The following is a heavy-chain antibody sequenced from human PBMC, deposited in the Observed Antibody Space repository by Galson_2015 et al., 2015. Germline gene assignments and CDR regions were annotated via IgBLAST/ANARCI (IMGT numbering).Heavy chain of an antibody. V-gene: IGHV1-3*01. J-gene: IGHJ6*03. Sequence: SVKVSCKASGYTFTSYAMHWVRQAPGQRLEWMGWINAGNGNTKYSQNFQGRVTITRDTSVSTAYMELGSLRSEDTAVYYCARDPDDGDYYYYMDVWGKGTPVTVSS. CDR2: INAGNGNT. CDR3: ARDPDDGDYYYYMDV. CDR1: GYTFTSYA. D-gene: IGHD1-1*01.